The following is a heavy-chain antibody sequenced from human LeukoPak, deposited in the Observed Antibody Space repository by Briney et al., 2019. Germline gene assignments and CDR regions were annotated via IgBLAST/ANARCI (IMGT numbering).Heavy chain of an antibody. D-gene: IGHD1-7*01. J-gene: IGHJ4*02. Sequence: GGSLRLSCAASGFTFTSYWMTWVRQAPGEGLEWVANIKQDGSEDYYVDSVQGRFTISRDNAKNSLFLQMNSLTADDAAVYYCAFGKNGWNLGFDYWGQGTLVTVSS. CDR3: AFGKNGWNLGFDY. V-gene: IGHV3-7*01. CDR1: GFTFTSYW. CDR2: IKQDGSED.